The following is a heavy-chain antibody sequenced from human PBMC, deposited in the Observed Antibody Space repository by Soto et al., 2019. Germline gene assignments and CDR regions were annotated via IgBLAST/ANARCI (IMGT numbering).Heavy chain of an antibody. D-gene: IGHD6-6*01. CDR3: ARPTEITPLFGSSSEYFHH. CDR2: IYSNGST. J-gene: IGHJ1*01. V-gene: IGHV4-39*01. CDR1: GGSISSSSYY. Sequence: SETLSLTCSVSGGSISSSSYYWGWIRQPPGKGLEWIGSIYSNGSTYYNPSLKSRVTISVDTSKNQFSLKVNSVTAADTAVYFCARPTEITPLFGSSSEYFHHWGQGTLVTVSS.